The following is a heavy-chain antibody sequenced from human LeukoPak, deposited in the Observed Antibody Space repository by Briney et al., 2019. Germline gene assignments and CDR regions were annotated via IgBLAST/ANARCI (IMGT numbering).Heavy chain of an antibody. D-gene: IGHD2-15*01. CDR1: GYTLTELS. V-gene: IGHV1-24*01. CDR2: FDPEDGET. Sequence: VASVKVSCKVSGYTLTELSMHWVRQAPGKGLEWMGGFDPEDGETIYAQKFQGRVTMTEDTSTDTAYMELSSLRSEDTAVYYCATAVVVVDAGAFDIWGQGTMVTVSS. J-gene: IGHJ3*02. CDR3: ATAVVVVDAGAFDI.